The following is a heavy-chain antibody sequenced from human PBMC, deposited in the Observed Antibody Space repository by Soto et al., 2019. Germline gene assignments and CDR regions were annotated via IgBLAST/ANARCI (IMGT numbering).Heavy chain of an antibody. V-gene: IGHV3-30*18. CDR3: AKADFFSSSTRSVYGMQV. CDR1: VCTFSSYG. J-gene: IGHJ6*01. Sequence: PGGSLRLSCAASVCTFSSYGMHWVRHSPGKWLEWVAVISYDGSNKYYADSVKGRFTTSRDNSKNTLYLQMNSLRAEDTAVYYCAKADFFSSSTRSVYGMQVWGQGTTVSVSS. D-gene: IGHD6-13*01. CDR2: ISYDGSNK.